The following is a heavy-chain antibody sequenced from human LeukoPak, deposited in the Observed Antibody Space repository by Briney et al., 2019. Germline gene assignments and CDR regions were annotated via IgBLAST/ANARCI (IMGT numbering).Heavy chain of an antibody. CDR3: ARCYYDILTAQENDAFDI. CDR1: GFTFSSYG. CDR2: INSDGSAT. Sequence: GRSLRLSCAASGFTFSSYGMHWVRQAPGKGLVWVSRINSDGSATNYADSVKGRFSISRDNAKKTLYLQMNSLRAEDTAVYYCARCYYDILTAQENDAFDIWGQGILVTVSS. V-gene: IGHV3-74*01. J-gene: IGHJ3*02. D-gene: IGHD3-9*01.